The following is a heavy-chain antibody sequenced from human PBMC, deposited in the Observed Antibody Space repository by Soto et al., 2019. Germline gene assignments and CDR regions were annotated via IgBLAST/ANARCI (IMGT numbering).Heavy chain of an antibody. CDR3: ARAVDTAMVGRFDY. CDR1: GGSISSGGYY. V-gene: IGHV4-31*03. D-gene: IGHD5-18*01. Sequence: SETLSLTCTVSGGSISSGGYYWSWIRQHPGKGLEWIGYIYYSGSTYYNPSLKSRVTISVDTSKNQFSLKLSSVTAADTAVYYCARAVDTAMVGRFDYWGQGTLVTVSS. CDR2: IYYSGST. J-gene: IGHJ4*02.